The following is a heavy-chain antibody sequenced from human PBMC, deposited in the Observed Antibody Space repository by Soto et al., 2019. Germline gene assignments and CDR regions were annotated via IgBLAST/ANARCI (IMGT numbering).Heavy chain of an antibody. Sequence: QVQLQESGPGLVKPSQTLSLTCTVSGGSISSGGYYWSWIRQHPGKGLEWIGYIYYSGSTYYNPSLKSAVTISVDTSKNQFSLKLSSVTAADTAVYYCASILSGYCSSTSCLYYYGMDVWGQGTTVTVSS. CDR2: IYYSGST. D-gene: IGHD2-2*01. V-gene: IGHV4-31*01. CDR3: ASILSGYCSSTSCLYYYGMDV. J-gene: IGHJ6*02. CDR1: GGSISSGGYY.